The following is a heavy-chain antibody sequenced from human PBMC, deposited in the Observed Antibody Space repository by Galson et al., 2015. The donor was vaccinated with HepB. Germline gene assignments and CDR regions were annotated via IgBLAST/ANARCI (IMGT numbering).Heavy chain of an antibody. CDR3: AKLIAAAGITGWFDP. CDR2: ISGSGGST. J-gene: IGHJ5*02. CDR1: GFTFSSYA. Sequence: SLRLSCAASGFTFSSYAMSWVRQAPGKGLEWVSAISGSGGSTYYADSVKGRFTISRDNSKNTLYLQMNSLSAEDTAVYYCAKLIAAAGITGWFDPWGQGTLVTVSS. D-gene: IGHD6-13*01. V-gene: IGHV3-23*01.